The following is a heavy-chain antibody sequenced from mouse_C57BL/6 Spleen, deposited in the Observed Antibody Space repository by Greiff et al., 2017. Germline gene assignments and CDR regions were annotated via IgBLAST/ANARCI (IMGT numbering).Heavy chain of an antibody. Sequence: QVQLQQPGTELVKPGASVKLSCKASGYTFTSYWMHWVKQRPGQGLEWIGMIHPNSGSTNYNEKFKSKATLTVDKSSSTAYMQLSSLTSEDSAVYYCARRDYYGSSYDAMDYGGQGTSVTVSS. J-gene: IGHJ4*01. V-gene: IGHV1-64*01. CDR3: ARRDYYGSSYDAMDY. D-gene: IGHD1-1*01. CDR2: IHPNSGST. CDR1: GYTFTSYW.